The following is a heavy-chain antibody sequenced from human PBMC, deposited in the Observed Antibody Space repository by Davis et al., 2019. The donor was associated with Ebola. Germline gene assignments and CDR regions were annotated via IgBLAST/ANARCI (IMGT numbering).Heavy chain of an antibody. Sequence: GESLKISCAASGFTFDDNGMSWVRQGPGKGLEWVSGINWNGGSTGYADSVKGRFTISRDNAKNSLYLQMNSLRAEDTAGYYCASRGFPKAFDIWGQGTMVTVSS. CDR1: GFTFDDNG. V-gene: IGHV3-20*04. CDR3: ASRGFPKAFDI. CDR2: INWNGGST. J-gene: IGHJ3*02.